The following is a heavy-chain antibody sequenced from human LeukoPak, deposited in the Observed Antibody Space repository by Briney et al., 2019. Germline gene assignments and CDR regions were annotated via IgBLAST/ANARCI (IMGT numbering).Heavy chain of an antibody. CDR2: INSDGSST. CDR3: ARGGTYSYEQVGY. D-gene: IGHD1-7*01. J-gene: IGHJ4*02. CDR1: GFTFSSYW. Sequence: PGGSLRLSYAASGFTFSSYWMHWVRQAPGKGLVWVSRINSDGSSTSYADSVKGRFTISRDNAKNTLYLQMNGLRAEDTAVYYCARGGTYSYEQVGYWGQGTLVTVSS. V-gene: IGHV3-74*01.